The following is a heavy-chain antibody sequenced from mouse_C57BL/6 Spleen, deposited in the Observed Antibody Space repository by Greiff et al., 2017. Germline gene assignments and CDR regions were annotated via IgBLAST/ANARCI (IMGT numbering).Heavy chain of an antibody. Sequence: QVQLQQSGPELVKPGASVKISCKASGYSFTSYYIHWVKQRPGQGLEWIGWIYPGSGNTKYNEKFKGKATLAADTTSSTAYMQLSSLTSEDSAVYYCARSNYAMDYWGQGTSVTVSS. V-gene: IGHV1-66*01. CDR1: GYSFTSYY. CDR2: IYPGSGNT. D-gene: IGHD5-1*01. J-gene: IGHJ4*01. CDR3: ARSNYAMDY.